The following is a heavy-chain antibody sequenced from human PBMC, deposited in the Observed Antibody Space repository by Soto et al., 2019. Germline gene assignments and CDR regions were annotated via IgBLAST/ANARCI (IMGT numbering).Heavy chain of an antibody. CDR3: ARVFGKYYDFWSGYYTPAQDSYYYYVTVV. Sequence: SETLSLTCTVSGGSARSGSYYWSWIRQPPGKGLEWIGYIYYSGSTNYNPSLKSRVTISVDTSKNQFSLKLSSVTAADTAVYYCARVFGKYYDFWSGYYTPAQDSYYYYVTVVWGHGISVT. CDR1: GGSARSGSYY. D-gene: IGHD3-3*01. V-gene: IGHV4-61*01. CDR2: IYYSGST. J-gene: IGHJ6*01.